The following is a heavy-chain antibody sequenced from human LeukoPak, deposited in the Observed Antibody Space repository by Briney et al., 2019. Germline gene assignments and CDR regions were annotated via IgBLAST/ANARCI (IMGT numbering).Heavy chain of an antibody. CDR3: AKDCKDASLLPWGWFDP. J-gene: IGHJ5*02. CDR1: GYTYTSYD. CDR2: MNPNSGNT. D-gene: IGHD2/OR15-2a*01. V-gene: IGHV1-8*01. Sequence: ASVKVSCKASGYTYTSYDINWVRQATGQGLEWMGWMNPNSGNTGYAQKFQGRVTMTRNTSISTAYMELSSLRSEDTAVYYCAKDCKDASLLPWGWFDPWGQGTLVTVSS.